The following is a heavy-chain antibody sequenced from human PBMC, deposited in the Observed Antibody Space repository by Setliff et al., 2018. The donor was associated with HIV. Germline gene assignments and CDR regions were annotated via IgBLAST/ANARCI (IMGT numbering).Heavy chain of an antibody. CDR2: IYPGDSNT. D-gene: IGHD3-22*01. V-gene: IGHV5-51*01. CDR3: ARPQYHDSSDAYDF. J-gene: IGHJ3*01. Sequence: PGESLKISCTGSGYSFPNYWTAWVRQAPGEGLEWMGIIYPGDSNTRYNPSFQGQVIISADKSINTAYLQWSSLKASDTAMYYCARPQYHDSSDAYDFWGQGTMVTVSS. CDR1: GYSFPNYW.